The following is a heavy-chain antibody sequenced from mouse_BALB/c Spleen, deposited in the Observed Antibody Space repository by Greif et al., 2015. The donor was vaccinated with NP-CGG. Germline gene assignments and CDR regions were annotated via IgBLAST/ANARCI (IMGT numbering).Heavy chain of an antibody. CDR3: ARQGLSENYFDY. D-gene: IGHD1-1*02. V-gene: IGHV5-6*02. Sequence: EVKLVESGGDLVKPGGSLKLSCAASGFTFSSYGMSWVRQTPDKRLEWVATISSGGSYTYYPDSVKGRFTISRDNAKNTLYLQMSSLKSEDTAMYYCARQGLSENYFDYWGQGTTLTVSS. CDR2: ISSGGSYT. CDR1: GFTFSSYG. J-gene: IGHJ2*01.